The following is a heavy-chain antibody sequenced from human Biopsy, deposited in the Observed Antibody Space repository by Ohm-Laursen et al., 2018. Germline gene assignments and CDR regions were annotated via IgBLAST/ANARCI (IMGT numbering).Heavy chain of an antibody. CDR2: ISGSGGRT. V-gene: IGHV3-23*01. D-gene: IGHD1/OR15-1a*01. CDR3: AKEVFSAVGTSGFDP. CDR1: GFTFSNYA. J-gene: IGHJ5*02. Sequence: GSLRLSCAASGFTFSNYAMSWVRQAPGKGLEWVSGISGSGGRTYYAESMKGRFTISRDNSKKTVYLQMKSLGAEDTAVYYCAKEVFSAVGTSGFDPWGQGTLVTVSS.